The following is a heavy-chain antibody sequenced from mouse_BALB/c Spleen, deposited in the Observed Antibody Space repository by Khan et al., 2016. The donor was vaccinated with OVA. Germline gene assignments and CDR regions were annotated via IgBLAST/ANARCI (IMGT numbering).Heavy chain of an antibody. CDR2: IWAGGST. V-gene: IGHV2-9*02. Sequence: VQLVESGPGLVAPSQSLSITCTVAGFSLTSYGVHWVRQPPGKGLEWLGVIWAGGSTNYNSALMSRLSISKDNSKSQVFLKRNSLQTGDTAMYYCARLEDIWGQGTTLTVSS. J-gene: IGHJ2*01. CDR3: ARLEDI. D-gene: IGHD1-3*01. CDR1: GFSLTSYG.